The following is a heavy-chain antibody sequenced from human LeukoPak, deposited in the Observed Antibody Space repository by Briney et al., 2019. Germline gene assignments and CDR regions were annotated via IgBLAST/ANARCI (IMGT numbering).Heavy chain of an antibody. CDR2: ISGSGGST. J-gene: IGHJ3*02. CDR1: GLTFSSYG. Sequence: QSGGSLRLSRAASGLTFSSYGMRWVRQAPGKGPEWVSAISGSGGSTYYADSLKGRFTISRDNSKNTLYLQMNSLRAEDSAVYYCAKDRASGLPNAFDIWGQGTMVTVSS. D-gene: IGHD6-19*01. V-gene: IGHV3-23*01. CDR3: AKDRASGLPNAFDI.